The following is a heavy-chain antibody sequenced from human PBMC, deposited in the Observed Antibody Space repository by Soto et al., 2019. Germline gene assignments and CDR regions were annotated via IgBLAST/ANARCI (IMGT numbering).Heavy chain of an antibody. CDR3: ARGQGYCTNGVCPDAFDI. CDR2: IWYDGSYK. D-gene: IGHD2-8*01. J-gene: IGHJ3*02. CDR1: GFTFRTYG. Sequence: GGSLRLSCAASGFTFRTYGLHWVRQAPGKGLEWVAFIWYDGSYKYYADSVKGRFTISRDNSENTLSLQMNSLRAEDTAVYYCARGQGYCTNGVCPDAFDIWGQGTMVTVSS. V-gene: IGHV3-33*01.